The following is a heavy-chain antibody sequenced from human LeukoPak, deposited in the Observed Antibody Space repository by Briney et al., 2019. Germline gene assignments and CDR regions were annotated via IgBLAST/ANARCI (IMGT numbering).Heavy chain of an antibody. J-gene: IGHJ4*02. Sequence: GGSLRLSCAASGFTFSSYWMSWVRQARGKGPEWVANIKQDGSEKYYVDSVKGRFTISRDNAKNSLYLQMNSLRAEDTAVYYCARDGYEKSIDYWGQGTLVTVSS. CDR1: GFTFSSYW. D-gene: IGHD5-12*01. CDR3: ARDGYEKSIDY. V-gene: IGHV3-7*03. CDR2: IKQDGSEK.